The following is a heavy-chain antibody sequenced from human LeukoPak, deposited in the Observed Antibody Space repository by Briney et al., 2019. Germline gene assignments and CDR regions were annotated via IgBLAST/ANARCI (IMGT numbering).Heavy chain of an antibody. J-gene: IGHJ4*02. CDR3: AKDGDVRYCSGGSCHLGGGYFDY. V-gene: IGHV3-9*03. CDR1: GLTFDDYA. CDR2: ISWNSGSI. D-gene: IGHD2-15*01. Sequence: GRSLRLSCAASGLTFDDYAMHWVQQAPGKGLEWVSGISWNSGSIGYADSVKGRFTISRDNAKNSLYLQMNSLRAEDMALYYCAKDGDVRYCSGGSCHLGGGYFDYWGQGTLVTVSS.